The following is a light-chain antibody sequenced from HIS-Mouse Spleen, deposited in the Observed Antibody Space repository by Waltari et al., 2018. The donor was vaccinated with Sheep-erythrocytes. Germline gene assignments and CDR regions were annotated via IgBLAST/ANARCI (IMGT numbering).Light chain of an antibody. CDR3: CSYAGSSTWV. J-gene: IGLJ3*02. CDR1: SSDAGSYNL. CDR2: EGS. Sequence: QAALTQPAFVSGSPGQSITISCTGTSSDAGSYNLVSLYQQHPGKAPKLMIYEGSKRPSGVSNRFSGSKAGNTASLTISGLQAEDEADYYCCSYAGSSTWVFGGGTKLTVL. V-gene: IGLV2-23*01.